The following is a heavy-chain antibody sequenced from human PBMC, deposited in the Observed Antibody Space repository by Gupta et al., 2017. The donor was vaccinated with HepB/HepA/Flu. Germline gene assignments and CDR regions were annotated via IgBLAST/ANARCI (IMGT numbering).Heavy chain of an antibody. CDR1: GFSLSTSGVG. CDR3: AHREVVSMVREEPFDY. CDR2: IYWDDDK. V-gene: IGHV2-5*02. J-gene: IGHJ4*02. D-gene: IGHD3-10*01. Sequence: QITLKESGPTLVKPTQTLTLTCTFSGFSLSTSGVGVGWIRQPPGKALEWLALIYWDDDKRYSPSLKSRLTITKDTSKNQVVLTMTNMDPVDTATYYCAHREVVSMVREEPFDYWGQGTLVTVSS.